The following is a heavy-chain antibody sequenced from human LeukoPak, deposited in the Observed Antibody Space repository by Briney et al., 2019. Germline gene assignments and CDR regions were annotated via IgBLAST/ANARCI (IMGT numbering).Heavy chain of an antibody. J-gene: IGHJ5*02. CDR2: ITSSGSAK. D-gene: IGHD5-24*01. Sequence: GGSLRLTGVASGFTFSDYYMGWISQAPGKGLEWGAYITSSGSAKHYADSVTGRFTISRDNAKNLLYMQMNSLRAEDTAVYYCAGDSHGYNWFDPWGHGTLVTVSS. CDR3: AGDSHGYNWFDP. V-gene: IGHV3-11*01. CDR1: GFTFSDYY.